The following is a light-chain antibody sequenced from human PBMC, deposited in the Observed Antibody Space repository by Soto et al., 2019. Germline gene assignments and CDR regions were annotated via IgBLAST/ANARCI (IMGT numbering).Light chain of an antibody. CDR1: QSFRGL. Sequence: EVVLTHSPVTLSLSPGERATLSFSASQSFRGLLAWYQQKPGQAPRLLIYDAYNRATGIPPRFSGSGSGTDFTLTISSLEPEDSAVYYCQQRHMWPITFGQGTRLEIK. V-gene: IGKV3-11*01. CDR2: DAY. CDR3: QQRHMWPIT. J-gene: IGKJ5*01.